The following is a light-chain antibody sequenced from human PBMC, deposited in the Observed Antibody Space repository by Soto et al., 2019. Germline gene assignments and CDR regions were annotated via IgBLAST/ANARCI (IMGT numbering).Light chain of an antibody. V-gene: IGKV3-20*01. CDR1: KSVSSSY. CDR3: RQYGYAPGVS. Sequence: ILVTQSPGPLSLSPGNIATLACLAIKSVSSSYLAWYQQKPGQAPRLLLYAASIRATGIPDRFSGSGAGTDVTVVIYSLGTEGFAVYYSRQYGYAPGVSCGGATKVEIK. CDR2: AAS. J-gene: IGKJ4*01.